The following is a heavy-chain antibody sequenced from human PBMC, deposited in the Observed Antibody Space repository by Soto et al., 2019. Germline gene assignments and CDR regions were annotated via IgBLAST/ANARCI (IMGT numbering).Heavy chain of an antibody. CDR3: XXXXXXXXXXDI. J-gene: IGHJ3*02. CDR1: GGTFNTYS. CDR2: IIPMLGVR. V-gene: IGHV1-69*02. Sequence: QVQLVQSGAEVKKPGSSVKVSCKDSGGTFNTYSMFXXXQAXXXGLEWMGRIIPMLGVRNSAQRFQDRVTITADKXXXXXXXXXXXXXXXXXXXXXXXXXXXXXXXXDIWGQGTMVTVSS.